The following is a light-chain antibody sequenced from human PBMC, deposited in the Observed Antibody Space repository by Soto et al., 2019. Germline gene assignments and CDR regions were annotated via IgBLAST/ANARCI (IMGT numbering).Light chain of an antibody. Sequence: AIQLTQSPSSLSASVGDRVNITCRASQGIRYDLGWYQQRPGKAPKFLIYAGSGLESEVISRFSGSGSGREFTLTISSLRPEDFGVYYCLQNFNYPPTFGQGT. V-gene: IGKV1-6*02. CDR1: QGIRYD. J-gene: IGKJ1*01. CDR2: AGS. CDR3: LQNFNYPPT.